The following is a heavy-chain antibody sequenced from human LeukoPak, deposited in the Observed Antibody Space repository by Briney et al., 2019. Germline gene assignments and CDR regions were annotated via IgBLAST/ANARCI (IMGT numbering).Heavy chain of an antibody. CDR2: FHTAGDI. V-gene: IGHV3-13*01. CDR3: ARGSCSSRSCYKRANGLDV. CDR1: GFTFSNYD. D-gene: IGHD2-2*02. J-gene: IGHJ6*02. Sequence: QSGGSLRLSCAASGFTFSNYDMHWVRQATGKGLEWVSAFHTAGDIHYSGSAKGRFATSRENAKNSFYLQMNNLRAGDTAVYYCARGSCSSRSCYKRANGLDVWGQGTPVTVSS.